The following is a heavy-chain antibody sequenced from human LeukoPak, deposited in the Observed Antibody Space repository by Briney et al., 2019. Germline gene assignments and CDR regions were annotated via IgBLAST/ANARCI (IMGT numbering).Heavy chain of an antibody. V-gene: IGHV3-21*01. Sequence: GGSLRLSCAASGLIFSKYWMTWVRQAPGKGLEWVTSISSSSSYIYYADSVKGRFTISRDNAKNSLYLQMNSLRAEDTAVYYCSRVHIHYYGSGRYYIGQSRPDYYYMDVWGKGTTVTVSS. CDR2: ISSSSSYI. CDR3: SRVHIHYYGSGRYYIGQSRPDYYYMDV. J-gene: IGHJ6*03. D-gene: IGHD3-10*01. CDR1: GLIFSKYW.